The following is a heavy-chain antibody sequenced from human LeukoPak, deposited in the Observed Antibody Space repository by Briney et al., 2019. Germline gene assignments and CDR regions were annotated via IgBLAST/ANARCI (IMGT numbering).Heavy chain of an antibody. CDR3: AKWTVTTNYFDY. V-gene: IGHV3-23*01. CDR2: ISGSGGST. CDR1: GFTFSSYG. Sequence: PGGSLRLSCAASGFTFSSYGMHWVRQAPGKGLEWVSAISGSGGSTYYADSVKGRFTISRDNSKNTLYLQMNSLRAEDTAVYYCAKWTVTTNYFDYWGQGTLVTVSS. J-gene: IGHJ4*02. D-gene: IGHD4-17*01.